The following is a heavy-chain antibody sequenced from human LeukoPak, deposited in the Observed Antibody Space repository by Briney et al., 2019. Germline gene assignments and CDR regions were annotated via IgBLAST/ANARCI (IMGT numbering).Heavy chain of an antibody. CDR3: ARGRQGAGSEYYFDY. CDR1: GFTFSTYS. J-gene: IGHJ4*02. D-gene: IGHD6-13*01. CDR2: ISSSSSYI. Sequence: GGSLRLSCAASGFTFSTYSMNWVRQAPGKGLEWVSSISSSSSYIYYADSVKGRFTISRDNAKNSLYPQMNSLRAEDTAVYYCARGRQGAGSEYYFDYWGQGTLVTVSS. V-gene: IGHV3-21*01.